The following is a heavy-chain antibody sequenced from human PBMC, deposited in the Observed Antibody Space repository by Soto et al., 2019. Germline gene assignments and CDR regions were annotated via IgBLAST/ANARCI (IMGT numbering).Heavy chain of an antibody. CDR1: GFTFSSYS. D-gene: IGHD2-15*01. V-gene: IGHV3-21*01. Sequence: GGSLRLSCAASGFTFSSYSMNWVRQAPGKGLEWVSSISSSSSYIYYADSVKGRFTISRDNAKNSLYLQMNSLRAEDTAVYYCARVLQWSAYFDYWGQGTLVTVSS. J-gene: IGHJ4*02. CDR3: ARVLQWSAYFDY. CDR2: ISSSSSYI.